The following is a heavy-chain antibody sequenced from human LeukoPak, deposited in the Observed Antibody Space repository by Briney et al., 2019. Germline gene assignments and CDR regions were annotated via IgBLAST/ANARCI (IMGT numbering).Heavy chain of an antibody. J-gene: IGHJ4*02. CDR2: IYHRGST. V-gene: IGHV4-38-2*02. D-gene: IGHD3-3*01. CDR3: ARGAEYYAIWRGYAGYSDY. Sequence: SPSETLSLTCTVSGYSISNGYYWGWIRQPPGKGLEWVGSIYHRGSTYYNPSLRSRVTISLDRSKKKFSLKLTSVTAADTAVYFCARGAEYYAIWRGYAGYSDYWGQGTSVTVSS. CDR1: GYSISNGYY.